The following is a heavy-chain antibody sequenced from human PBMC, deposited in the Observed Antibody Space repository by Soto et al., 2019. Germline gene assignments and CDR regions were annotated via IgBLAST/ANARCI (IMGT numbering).Heavy chain of an antibody. CDR1: GFTFSSYA. Sequence: GGSLRLSCAASGFTFSSYAMSWVRQAPGKGLEWVSAISGSGVSTYYADSVKGRFTISRDNSKNTLYLQMNSLRAEDTAVYYCAKGTIVGLIYSYGAFDYWGQGTMVTV. CDR2: ISGSGVST. V-gene: IGHV3-23*01. CDR3: AKGTIVGLIYSYGAFDY. J-gene: IGHJ4*02. D-gene: IGHD5-18*01.